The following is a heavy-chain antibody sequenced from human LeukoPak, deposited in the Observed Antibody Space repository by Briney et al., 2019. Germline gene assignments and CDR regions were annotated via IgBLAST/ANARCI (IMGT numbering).Heavy chain of an antibody. CDR3: ARESRARSVWFDP. CDR2: INPNSGGT. Sequence: ASVKVSCKASGYTFTGYYIHWVRQAPGQGLEWMGWINPNSGGTNYAQKFQGRVTMTRDTSISTAYMELSRLRSDDTAVYYCARESRARSVWFDPWGQGTLVTVSS. CDR1: GYTFTGYY. J-gene: IGHJ5*02. V-gene: IGHV1-2*02. D-gene: IGHD3-10*01.